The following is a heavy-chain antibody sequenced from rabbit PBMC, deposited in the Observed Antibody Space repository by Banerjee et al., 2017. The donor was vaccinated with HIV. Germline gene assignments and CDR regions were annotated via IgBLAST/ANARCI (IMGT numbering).Heavy chain of an antibody. J-gene: IGHJ4*01. D-gene: IGHD1-1*01. CDR3: SRNTGITDYAL. CDR2: IYTGSSGST. V-gene: IGHV1S40*01. CDR1: GFSFSSSYW. Sequence: QSLEESGGDLVKPGASLTLTCKASGFSFSSSYWICWVRQAPGKGLELIGCIYTGSSGSTAYASRAKGRFTISKTSSTTVTLQMTSLTAADTATYFCSRNTGITDYALWGPGTLVTVS.